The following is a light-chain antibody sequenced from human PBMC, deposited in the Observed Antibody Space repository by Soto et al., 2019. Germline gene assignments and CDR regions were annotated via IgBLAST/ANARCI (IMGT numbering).Light chain of an antibody. CDR3: QEYVSLPWA. CDR2: GAS. CDR1: QSIGNNQ. J-gene: IGKJ1*01. Sequence: VVLTQSPGTLSSSPGERATLSCRASQSIGNNQLAWYQQKPGQSPRLLIYGASSRDTGIPDRFSGSGSGTAFTVTISRLEPEDFAVYYWQEYVSLPWAFGKGPKVEAK. V-gene: IGKV3-20*01.